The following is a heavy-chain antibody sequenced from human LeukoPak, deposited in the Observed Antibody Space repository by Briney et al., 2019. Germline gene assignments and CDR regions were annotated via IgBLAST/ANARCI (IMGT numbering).Heavy chain of an antibody. CDR3: ARVGVVGATHWFDP. D-gene: IGHD1-26*01. V-gene: IGHV4-34*01. CDR1: GGYFRGYY. CDR2: INHSGST. J-gene: IGHJ5*02. Sequence: SATLSLTCAVYGGYFRGYYWSWIRQPPGNGLDWIGEINHSGSTNYNPSLKSRVTISVDTSKNQFSLKLSSVTAADTAVYYCARVGVVGATHWFDPWGQGTLVTVSS.